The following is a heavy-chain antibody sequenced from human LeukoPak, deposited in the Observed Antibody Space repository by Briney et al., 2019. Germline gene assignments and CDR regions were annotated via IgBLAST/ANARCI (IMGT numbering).Heavy chain of an antibody. Sequence: GGSLRLSCAASGFTFSNHAMSWVRQTPGKGLQWVSVISGSGRTTEYADSVKGRSTISRDNSKNTLSLQMNSLRVEDTAIYYCAKNVVVKRYIDYWGQGTLVTVSS. CDR3: AKNVVVKRYIDY. J-gene: IGHJ4*02. CDR2: ISGSGRTT. CDR1: GFTFSNHA. V-gene: IGHV3-23*01. D-gene: IGHD2-15*01.